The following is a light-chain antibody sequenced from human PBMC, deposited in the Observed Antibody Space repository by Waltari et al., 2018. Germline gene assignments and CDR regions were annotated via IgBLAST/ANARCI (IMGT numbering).Light chain of an antibody. CDR2: YDR. J-gene: IGLJ1*01. CDR3: HVWHPHVDPGV. CDR1: NIGTYS. V-gene: IGLV3-21*04. Sequence: SYVVTQPPSVSVAPGETATITCGGGNIGTYSVHWYQQKAGQAPGVVIFYDRDRPSGIPDRFSGSNSGNTATLTISRVEAGDEARYYCHVWHPHVDPGVFGTGTEVTVL.